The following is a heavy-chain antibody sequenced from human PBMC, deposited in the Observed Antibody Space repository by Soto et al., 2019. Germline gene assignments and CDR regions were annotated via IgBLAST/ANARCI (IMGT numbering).Heavy chain of an antibody. CDR3: TRDIGGRGAL. CDR2: TNQHGTII. Sequence: GGSLRLSCEASGFTVSIYWFHWVRQVPGKGLVWVSRTNQHGTIIDYADFVKGRFTISRDNAKNTLYLEMDSLRVEDTAVYYCTRDIGGRGALWGPGTLVTVSS. J-gene: IGHJ4*02. CDR1: GFTVSIYW. D-gene: IGHD3-16*01. V-gene: IGHV3-74*01.